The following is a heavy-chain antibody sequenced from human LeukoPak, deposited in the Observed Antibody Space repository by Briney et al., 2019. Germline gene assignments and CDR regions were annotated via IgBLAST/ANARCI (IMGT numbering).Heavy chain of an antibody. V-gene: IGHV3-7*01. Sequence: PGGSLRLSCAASGFTFSGYWMSWVRQTPEKGLEWVANIKQDGYEKYYVDSVKGRFTISRDNAKNSLYLQMNSLRADDTAVYYCARYKIVGPTTLDYWGQGTLVTVSS. D-gene: IGHD1-26*01. CDR1: GFTFSGYW. CDR2: IKQDGYEK. J-gene: IGHJ4*02. CDR3: ARYKIVGPTTLDY.